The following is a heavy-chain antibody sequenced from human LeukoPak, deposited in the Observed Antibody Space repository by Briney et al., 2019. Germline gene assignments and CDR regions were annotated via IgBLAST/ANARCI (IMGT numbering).Heavy chain of an antibody. V-gene: IGHV4-30-4*01. CDR1: GGSISSGDYY. D-gene: IGHD4-17*01. CDR2: IYYSGST. CDR3: ARVGGEATATDYGSFDY. J-gene: IGHJ4*02. Sequence: PSQTLSLTCTVSGGSISSGDYYWSWIRQPPGKGLEWIGYIYYSGSTYYNPSLKSRVTISVDTSKNQFSLKLSSVTAADTAVYYCARVGGEATATDYGSFDYWGQGTLVTVSS.